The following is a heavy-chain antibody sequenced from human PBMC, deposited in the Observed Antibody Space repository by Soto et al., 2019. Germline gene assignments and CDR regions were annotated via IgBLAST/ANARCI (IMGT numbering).Heavy chain of an antibody. D-gene: IGHD3-9*01. J-gene: IGHJ4*02. CDR3: ARGPPYYDILTGYYNEIDY. CDR2: ISSSSSTI. V-gene: IGHV3-48*02. CDR1: GFTFSSYS. Sequence: GGSLRLSCAASGFTFSSYSMNWVRQAPGKGLEWVSYISSSSSTIYYADSVKGRFTISRDNAKNSLHLQMNSLRDEDTAVYYCARGPPYYDILTGYYNEIDYWGQGTLVTVSS.